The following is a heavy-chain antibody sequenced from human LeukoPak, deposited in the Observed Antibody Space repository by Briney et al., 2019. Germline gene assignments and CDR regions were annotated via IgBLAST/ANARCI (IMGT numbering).Heavy chain of an antibody. V-gene: IGHV4-39*07. Sequence: SEALSLTCTVSGGSINSSSYYWGWIRQPPGKGLEWIGTIYYSGNTYYNPSLKSRVTISVHSSKDQFSLQLSSVTAADTAVYYCARDRGTWNDDGFDYWGQGTLVTVSS. D-gene: IGHD1-1*01. CDR2: IYYSGNT. J-gene: IGHJ4*02. CDR3: ARDRGTWNDDGFDY. CDR1: GGSINSSSYY.